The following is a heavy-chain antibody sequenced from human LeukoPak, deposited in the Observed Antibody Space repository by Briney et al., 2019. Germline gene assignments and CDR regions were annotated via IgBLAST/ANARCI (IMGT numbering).Heavy chain of an antibody. CDR2: IYSGGST. Sequence: GGSLRLSCAASGFTVSSNYMSLVRQAPGKGLEWVSVIYSGGSTYYADSVKGRFTISRHNSKNTLYLQMNSLRAEDTAVYYCARDPSPIWFGEYGMHVWGQGTTVTVSS. V-gene: IGHV3-53*04. CDR3: ARDPSPIWFGEYGMHV. CDR1: GFTVSSNY. J-gene: IGHJ6*02. D-gene: IGHD3-10*01.